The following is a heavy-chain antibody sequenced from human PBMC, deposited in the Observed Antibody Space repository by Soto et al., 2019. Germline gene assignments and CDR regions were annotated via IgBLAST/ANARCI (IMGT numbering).Heavy chain of an antibody. CDR2: IYYSGST. J-gene: IGHJ4*02. D-gene: IGHD2-2*01. CDR3: ARLGCSSTSCYAFDY. CDR1: GGSSSSYC. Sequence: SETLCLTWTVAGGSSSSYCGSWILKPPGKGLEWIGYIYYSGSTNYNPSLKSRVTISVDTSKNQFSLKLSSVTAADTAVYYCARLGCSSTSCYAFDYWGQGTLVTVPQ. V-gene: IGHV4-59*08.